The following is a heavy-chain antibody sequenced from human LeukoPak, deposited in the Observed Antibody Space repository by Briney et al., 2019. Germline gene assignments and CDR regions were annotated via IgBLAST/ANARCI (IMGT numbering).Heavy chain of an antibody. D-gene: IGHD3-22*01. V-gene: IGHV4-59*08. CDR1: GGSISSYY. CDR3: ARVGSSGVRY. CDR2: IYYSGST. Sequence: SETLSLTCTVSGGSISSYYWSWIRQPPGKGLVWIGYIYYSGSTYYNPSLRSRVTISVDTSKNQFSLKLSSVTAADTAVYYCARVGSSGVRYWGQGTLVTVSS. J-gene: IGHJ4*02.